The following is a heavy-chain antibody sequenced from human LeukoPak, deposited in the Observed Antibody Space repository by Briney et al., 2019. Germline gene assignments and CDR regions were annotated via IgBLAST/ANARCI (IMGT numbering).Heavy chain of an antibody. CDR2: IKQDGSEK. J-gene: IGHJ3*02. D-gene: IGHD2-2*02. Sequence: GGSLRLSCAASGFTFSSYWMSCVRQAPGKGLERVANIKQDGSEKYYVDSVKGRFTISRDNAKNSLYLQMNSLRAEDTAVYYCASPYLYCSSTSCYTGNAFDIWGQGTMVTVSS. V-gene: IGHV3-7*01. CDR1: GFTFSSYW. CDR3: ASPYLYCSSTSCYTGNAFDI.